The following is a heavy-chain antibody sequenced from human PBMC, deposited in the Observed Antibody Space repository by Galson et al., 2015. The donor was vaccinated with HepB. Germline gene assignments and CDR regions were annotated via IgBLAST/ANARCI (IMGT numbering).Heavy chain of an antibody. CDR3: VRARGDFGNYFAY. Sequence: SLRLSCAASGFTFSDYWMSWVRQAPGKGLERVASIRKDGSEEFYLDSVRGRFTISRDNAKSSLYLQMNNLRAEDTAMYFCVRARGDFGNYFAYWGQGTLVTVSS. V-gene: IGHV3-7*03. J-gene: IGHJ4*02. CDR2: IRKDGSEE. CDR1: GFTFSDYW. D-gene: IGHD3-10*01.